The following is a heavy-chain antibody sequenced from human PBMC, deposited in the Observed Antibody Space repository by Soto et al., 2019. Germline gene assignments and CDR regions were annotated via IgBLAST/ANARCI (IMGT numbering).Heavy chain of an antibody. CDR3: ARHWGFGTGYYFYF. J-gene: IGHJ4*02. Sequence: QVQLVQSGAEVKKPGSSVKVSCKASGGTFSTYAISWVRQAPGQGLEWMGGIIPVFVTPKYAQQFQGRVTITADESASTVYLELSSLRSEDTAVYYCARHWGFGTGYYFYFWGQGTLVTVSS. CDR2: IIPVFVTP. V-gene: IGHV1-69*01. CDR1: GGTFSTYA. D-gene: IGHD3-10*01.